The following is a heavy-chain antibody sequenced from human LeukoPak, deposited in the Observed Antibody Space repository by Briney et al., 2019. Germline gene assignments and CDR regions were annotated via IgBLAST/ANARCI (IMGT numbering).Heavy chain of an antibody. CDR2: ISSSGSTI. Sequence: PGGSLRLSCAASGFTFSSYEMNWVRQAPGKGLEWVSYISSSGSTIYYADSVKGRFTISRDNAKNSLYLQMNSLRAEDTAVYYCARVAGWNGPQGWFDPWGQGTLVTVSS. D-gene: IGHD1-1*01. CDR3: ARVAGWNGPQGWFDP. CDR1: GFTFSSYE. V-gene: IGHV3-48*03. J-gene: IGHJ5*02.